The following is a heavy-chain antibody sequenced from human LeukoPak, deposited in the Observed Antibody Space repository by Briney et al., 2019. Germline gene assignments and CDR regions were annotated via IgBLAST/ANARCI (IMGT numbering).Heavy chain of an antibody. CDR3: ARTYYDVLTGYYSGGGPFDY. CDR1: GGSISSYY. CDR2: IYPSGRT. V-gene: IGHV4-4*08. Sequence: SETLSLTCTVSGGSISSYYWSWIRQPPGKGLEWIGRIYPSGRTNYSPSLKSRVTISVDTSKNQFSLKLSSVTAADTAVYYCARTYYDVLTGYYSGGGPFDYWGQGTLVTVSS. J-gene: IGHJ4*02. D-gene: IGHD3-9*01.